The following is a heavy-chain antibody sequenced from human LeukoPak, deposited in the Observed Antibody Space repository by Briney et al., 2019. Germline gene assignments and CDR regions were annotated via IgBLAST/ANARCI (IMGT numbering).Heavy chain of an antibody. CDR1: GFTFSSYS. J-gene: IGHJ4*02. CDR2: ISYDGSNK. Sequence: GGSLRLSCAASGFTFSSYSMNWVRQAPGKGLEWVAVISYDGSNKYYADSVKGRFTISRDNSKNTLYLQMNSLRAEDTAVYYCARGSRTYYYDSSGYYGFDYWGQGTLVTVSS. V-gene: IGHV3-30*03. CDR3: ARGSRTYYYDSSGYYGFDY. D-gene: IGHD3-22*01.